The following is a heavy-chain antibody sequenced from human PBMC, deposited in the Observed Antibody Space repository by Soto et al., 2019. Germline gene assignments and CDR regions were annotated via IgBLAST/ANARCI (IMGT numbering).Heavy chain of an antibody. CDR2: INESGST. Sequence: QVQLQQWGAGLLKPSETLSLTCGVYGDSLSGYYWSWIRQSPGKGLEWIGEINESGSTNYNPSLKSRITISVDTSNNQFSLKLSSVTAADTAVFYCARPSGYSYGPRKYHFDHWGQGALVTVSS. J-gene: IGHJ4*02. CDR3: ARPSGYSYGPRKYHFDH. V-gene: IGHV4-34*01. CDR1: GDSLSGYY. D-gene: IGHD5-18*01.